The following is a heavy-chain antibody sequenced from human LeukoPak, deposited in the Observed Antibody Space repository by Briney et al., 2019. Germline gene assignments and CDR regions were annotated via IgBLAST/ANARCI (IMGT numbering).Heavy chain of an antibody. J-gene: IGHJ6*03. CDR2: VYYTGST. D-gene: IGHD1-1*01. CDR3: ARDPGPYYYYYYMDV. CDR1: GGYISSYY. Sequence: PSETLSLTCTVSGGYISSYYWSWIRQPPGEGLEWIGHVYYTGSTNYNPSLKSRVSISVDTSKNQFSLKLRSVSAADTAVYYCARDPGPYYYYYYMDVWGKGTTVTISS. V-gene: IGHV4-59*01.